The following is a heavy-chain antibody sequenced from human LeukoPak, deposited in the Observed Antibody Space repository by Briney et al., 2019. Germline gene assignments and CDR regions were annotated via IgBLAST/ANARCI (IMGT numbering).Heavy chain of an antibody. CDR2: IYYSGST. D-gene: IGHD3-22*01. J-gene: IGHJ3*02. CDR3: ARITMIVTTLLAFDI. CDR1: GGSISSSSYY. Sequence: SETLSLTCTVSGGSISSSSYYWGWIRQPPGKGLEWIGSIYYSGSTYYNPSLKSRVTISVDTSKNQFSLKLSSVTAADTAVYYCARITMIVTTLLAFDIWGQGTMVTVSS. V-gene: IGHV4-39*07.